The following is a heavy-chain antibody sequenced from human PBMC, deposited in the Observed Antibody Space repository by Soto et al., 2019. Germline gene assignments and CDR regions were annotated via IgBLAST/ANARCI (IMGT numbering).Heavy chain of an antibody. V-gene: IGHV4-4*02. D-gene: IGHD1-26*01. CDR3: EGGPGSYSTSYHFDF. J-gene: IGHJ4*02. CDR2: IFHSGNT. Sequence: SETLSLTCAVSGGSISSSNWWTWVRQTPEKGLEWIGEIFHSGNTNYNPSLKSRVAISVDKSNSRFSLKLSSVAAADTAVYYCEGGPGSYSTSYHFDFWGQGTLVTVSS. CDR1: GGSISSSNW.